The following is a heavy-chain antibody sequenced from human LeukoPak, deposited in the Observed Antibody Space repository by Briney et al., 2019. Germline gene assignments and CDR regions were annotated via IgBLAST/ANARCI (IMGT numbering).Heavy chain of an antibody. CDR1: GFTFSSFW. CDR3: ATAPAADSF. D-gene: IGHD6-13*01. V-gene: IGHV3-7*01. J-gene: IGHJ4*02. CDR2: IERDGSKK. Sequence: PGGSLRLSCAASGFTFSSFWLTWVRQAPGKGLEWVANIERDGSKKTYVDSVKGRFTISRDNAKNSLYLQMSSLRAEDTAVYYCATAPAADSFWGQGTLVAVSA.